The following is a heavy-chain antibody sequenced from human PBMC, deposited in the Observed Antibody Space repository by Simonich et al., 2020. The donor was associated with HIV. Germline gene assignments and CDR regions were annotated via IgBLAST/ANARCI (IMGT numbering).Heavy chain of an antibody. V-gene: IGHV3-30*07. Sequence: QVQLVESGGGVVQPGRSLRLSCAASGFTFSSYAMHWVRQAPGKGLEWVAVISYDGSNKNYADSVKGRFTISRDNSKNTLYRQMNSLRAEDTAVYYCASGGSISSVWADDYWGQGTLVTVSS. D-gene: IGHD3-16*01. J-gene: IGHJ4*02. CDR2: ISYDGSNK. CDR3: ASGGSISSVWADDY. CDR1: GFTFSSYA.